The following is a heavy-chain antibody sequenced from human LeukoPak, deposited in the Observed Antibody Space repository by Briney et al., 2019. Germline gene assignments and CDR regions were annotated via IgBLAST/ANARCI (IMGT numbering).Heavy chain of an antibody. V-gene: IGHV4-59*01. D-gene: IGHD1-26*01. CDR1: GGSISSYY. Sequence: SETLSLTCTVSGGSISSYYWSWIRQPPGKGREGMGYIYYSGSTSHNPPLNSRVTISVDTSKNHFSLMLSTVPAADTAVYYCARYSGSYPHDAFDIWGQGTMVTVSS. J-gene: IGHJ3*02. CDR2: IYYSGST. CDR3: ARYSGSYPHDAFDI.